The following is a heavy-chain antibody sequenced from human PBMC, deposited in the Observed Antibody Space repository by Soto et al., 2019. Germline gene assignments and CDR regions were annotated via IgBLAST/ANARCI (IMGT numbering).Heavy chain of an antibody. Sequence: ASVKVSCKASGYTFTGYYMHWVRQAPGQGLEWMGWINPNSGGTNYAQKFQGWVTMTRDTSISTAYMELSRPRSDDTAVYYCARPGGFGATDAFDIWGQGTMVTVSS. V-gene: IGHV1-2*04. D-gene: IGHD3-10*01. CDR3: ARPGGFGATDAFDI. CDR1: GYTFTGYY. CDR2: INPNSGGT. J-gene: IGHJ3*02.